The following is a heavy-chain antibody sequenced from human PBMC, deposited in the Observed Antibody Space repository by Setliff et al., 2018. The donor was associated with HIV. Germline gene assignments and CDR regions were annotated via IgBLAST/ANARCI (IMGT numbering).Heavy chain of an antibody. CDR3: ARLRAGYSSSWYYGNTPFDAFGI. J-gene: IGHJ3*02. V-gene: IGHV2-70*11. D-gene: IGHD6-13*01. CDR2: IAWDDDK. Sequence: SGPTLVNPTQTLTPTCTFSGFSLSTSGMCVSWIRQPPGKALEWLARIAWDDDKYYSTSLKTRLTISKDTSKNQVVLTLTNMDPVDTATNNCARLRAGYSSSWYYGNTPFDAFGIWGQGTMVTVSS. CDR1: GFSLSTSGMC.